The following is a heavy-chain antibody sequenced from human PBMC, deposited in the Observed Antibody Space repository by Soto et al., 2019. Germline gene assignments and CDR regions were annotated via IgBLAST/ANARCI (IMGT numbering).Heavy chain of an antibody. CDR3: ARDNWNYWAAFDI. J-gene: IGHJ3*02. V-gene: IGHV3-21*01. Sequence: PGGSMRLSCAASGFVFSAYSMNWVRQAPGKGLEWVSSISSSSGYISYADSVKGRFTISRDNPRNSLYLQMNSLRAEDTAVYYCARDNWNYWAAFDIWGQGTMVTVS. CDR1: GFVFSAYS. CDR2: ISSSSGYI. D-gene: IGHD1-7*01.